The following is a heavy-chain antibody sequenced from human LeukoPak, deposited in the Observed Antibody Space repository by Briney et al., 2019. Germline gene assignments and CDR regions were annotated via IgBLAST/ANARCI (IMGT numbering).Heavy chain of an antibody. Sequence: SETLSLTCTVSGGSISSYYWSWIRQPPGKGLEWIGYIYYSGSTNYNPSLKSRVTISVDTPKNQFSLKLSSVTAADTAVYYCARGSGGYDDFDYWGQGTLVTVSS. CDR2: IYYSGST. CDR1: GGSISSYY. CDR3: ARGSGGYDDFDY. J-gene: IGHJ4*02. D-gene: IGHD5-12*01. V-gene: IGHV4-59*01.